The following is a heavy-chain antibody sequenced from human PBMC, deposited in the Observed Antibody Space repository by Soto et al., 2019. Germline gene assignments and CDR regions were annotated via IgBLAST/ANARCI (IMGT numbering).Heavy chain of an antibody. CDR2: ISGSGGST. CDR1: GFTFSSYA. J-gene: IGHJ6*02. Sequence: PGGSLRLSCAASGFTFSSYAMSWVRQAPGKGLEWVSAISGSGGSTYYADSVKGRFTISRDNSKNTLYLQMNSLRAEDTAVYYCAKGGPGVYYYYYGMDVWGQGTTVTVSS. CDR3: AKGGPGVYYYYYGMDV. V-gene: IGHV3-23*01. D-gene: IGHD2-15*01.